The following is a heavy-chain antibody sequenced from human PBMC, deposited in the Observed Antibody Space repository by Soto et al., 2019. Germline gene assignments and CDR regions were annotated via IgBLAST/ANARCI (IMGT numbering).Heavy chain of an antibody. D-gene: IGHD3-22*01. J-gene: IGHJ4*02. CDR2: TWHDGSKK. CDR1: GFTFSSYG. CDR3: AREHNTYYYDSSGYYFDY. Sequence: GGSLTLSCAASGFTFSSYGMHWVRQAPGKGLEWVAVTWHDGSKKYYADSVKGRFTISRDNSKNTLYLQMNSLRAEDTAVYYCAREHNTYYYDSSGYYFDYWGQGTLVTVSS. V-gene: IGHV3-33*01.